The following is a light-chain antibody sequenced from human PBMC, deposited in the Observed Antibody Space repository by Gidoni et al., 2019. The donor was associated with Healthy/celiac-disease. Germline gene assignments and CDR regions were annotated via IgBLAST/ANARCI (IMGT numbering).Light chain of an antibody. CDR1: QSISSY. CDR3: QQSYSTRFT. V-gene: IGKV1-39*01. J-gene: IGKJ3*01. CDR2: AAS. Sequence: DIQMTQSPSSLSASVGDRVTITCRASQSISSYLNWYQQKPGQAPKLLIYAASSLQIGVPSRFSGSGSGTDFTLTISSLQPEDFATYYCQQSYSTRFTFGPGTKVDIK.